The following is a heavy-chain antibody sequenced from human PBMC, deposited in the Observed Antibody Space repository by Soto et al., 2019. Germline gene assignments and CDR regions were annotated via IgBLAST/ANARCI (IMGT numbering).Heavy chain of an antibody. V-gene: IGHV4-34*01. CDR2: INHSGST. D-gene: IGHD6-19*01. CDR3: ARGTPTYGGIAVAGQDY. Sequence: SLTCAVYGGSFSGYYWSWIRQPPGKGLEWIGEINHSGSTNYNPSLKSRVTISVDTSKNQFSLKLSSVTAADTAVYYCARGTPTYGGIAVAGQDYWGPGTLLTV. J-gene: IGHJ4*02. CDR1: GGSFSGYY.